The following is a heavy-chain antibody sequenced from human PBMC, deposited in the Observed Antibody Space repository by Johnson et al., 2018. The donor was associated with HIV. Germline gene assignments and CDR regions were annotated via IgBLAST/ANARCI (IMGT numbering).Heavy chain of an antibody. D-gene: IGHD6-6*01. V-gene: IGHV3-20*04. CDR1: GFTFDDYG. J-gene: IGHJ3*02. CDR3: ARVTGGYYSSSFGNAFDI. CDR2: INWSGATI. Sequence: VQLVESGGGVVRPGGSLRLYCAASGFTFDDYGMNWVRQAPGKGLEWVSGINWSGATIGYADSVKGRITISRDNAKNSLYLRMNNLRVEDTALYYCARVTGGYYSSSFGNAFDIWGQGTMVTVSS.